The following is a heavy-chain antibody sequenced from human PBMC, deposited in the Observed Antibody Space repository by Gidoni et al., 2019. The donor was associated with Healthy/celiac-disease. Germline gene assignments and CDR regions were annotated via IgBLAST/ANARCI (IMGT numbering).Heavy chain of an antibody. J-gene: IGHJ5*02. Sequence: QVQLQESGPGLVKPSETLSLTCTVSGGSISSYYWSWIRQPPGKGLGWIGYIYYSGSTNYNPSLKSRVTISVDTSKNQFSLKLSSVTAADTAVYYCARADSGYDKGSGWFDPWGQGTLVTVSS. V-gene: IGHV4-59*01. CDR2: IYYSGST. CDR1: GGSISSYY. D-gene: IGHD5-12*01. CDR3: ARADSGYDKGSGWFDP.